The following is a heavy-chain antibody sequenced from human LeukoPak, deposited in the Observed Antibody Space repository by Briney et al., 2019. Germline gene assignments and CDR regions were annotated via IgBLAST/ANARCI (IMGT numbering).Heavy chain of an antibody. CDR2: VNHSGRT. J-gene: IGHJ6*03. CDR1: GGSIRSYY. D-gene: IGHD3-10*01. Sequence: SETLSLTCTVSGGSIRSYYWSWVRQPPGKGLEWMGEVNHSGRTSYNPSLKSRVTISADTSKNQFSLRMTSLTAADTAVYYCARGIRGVVITTNYYNMDVWGPGTTVTVSS. CDR3: ARGIRGVVITTNYYNMDV. V-gene: IGHV4-34*01.